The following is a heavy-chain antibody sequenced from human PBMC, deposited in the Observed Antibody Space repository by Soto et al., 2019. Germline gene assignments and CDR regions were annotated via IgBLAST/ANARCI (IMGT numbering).Heavy chain of an antibody. V-gene: IGHV3-15*07. J-gene: IGHJ4*02. Sequence: GSLRLSCAASDFAFSNAWMNWVRQAPGKRLEWVGLIKSKTDGGTTDYAAPVKGRFTISRDDSRNTLFLQMNSLKTDDTALYYCATSPGYYTTSPFDYWGPGTLVTVSS. CDR3: ATSPGYYTTSPFDY. CDR1: DFAFSNAW. D-gene: IGHD3-3*01. CDR2: IKSKTDGGTT.